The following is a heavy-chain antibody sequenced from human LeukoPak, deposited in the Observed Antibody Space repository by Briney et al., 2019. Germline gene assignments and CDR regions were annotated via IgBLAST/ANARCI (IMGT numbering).Heavy chain of an antibody. V-gene: IGHV4-34*01. Sequence: SETLSLTCAVFGGSLNDHYWIWIRQPPGQGLEWIGEINHFGTTNYNSSLKSRVTISIDASKKQFSLKLNSVTAADTALYYCARGFNCMDGWGKGTTVTV. CDR3: ARGFNCMDG. CDR1: GGSLNDHY. J-gene: IGHJ6*03. CDR2: INHFGTT.